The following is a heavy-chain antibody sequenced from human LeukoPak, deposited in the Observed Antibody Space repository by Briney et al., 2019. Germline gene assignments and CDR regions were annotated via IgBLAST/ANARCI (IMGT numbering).Heavy chain of an antibody. CDR1: GFDFTDAW. J-gene: IGHJ4*02. V-gene: IGHV3-15*01. Sequence: GGSLRLSCAASGFDFTDAWMTWVRQTPGKGLEWVGRIKRKIDGETTDFAAPVKGRFTISRDDSKKTVDMRMNSLKSEDTAVYYCTTRLSWGQGTLVTVSS. CDR2: IKRKIDGETT. D-gene: IGHD3-16*01. CDR3: TTRLS.